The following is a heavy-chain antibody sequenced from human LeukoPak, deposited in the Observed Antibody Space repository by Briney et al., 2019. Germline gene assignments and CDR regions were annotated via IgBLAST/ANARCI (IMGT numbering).Heavy chain of an antibody. CDR3: AKDSKVAAAGYFFDY. D-gene: IGHD6-13*01. Sequence: GGSLRLSCAASGFTFNNYGMHWVRQAPGKGLEWVAVIATDGRDKKYAYSVKGRFTISRDNSKNTLYLEMNSLRPEDTAVYHCAKDSKVAAAGYFFDYWGQGTLVTVSS. CDR2: IATDGRDK. CDR1: GFTFNNYG. V-gene: IGHV3-30*18. J-gene: IGHJ4*02.